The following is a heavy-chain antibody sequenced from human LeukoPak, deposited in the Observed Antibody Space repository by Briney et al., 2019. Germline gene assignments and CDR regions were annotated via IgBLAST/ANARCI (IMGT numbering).Heavy chain of an antibody. CDR2: INSDGSST. D-gene: IGHD6-13*01. Sequence: PGGSLRLSCAASGFTFSSYWMHWVRQAPGKGLVWVSRINSDGSSTSYADSVKGRFTISRDNAKNTLYLQMNSLRAEDTAVYYCARGGYTSSWYSDYWGQGTLVTVSS. CDR3: ARGGYTSSWYSDY. J-gene: IGHJ4*02. CDR1: GFTFSSYW. V-gene: IGHV3-74*01.